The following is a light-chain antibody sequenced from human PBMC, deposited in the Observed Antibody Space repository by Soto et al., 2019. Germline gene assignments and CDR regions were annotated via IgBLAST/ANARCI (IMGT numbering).Light chain of an antibody. V-gene: IGKV3-20*01. CDR3: QHYGSSPWT. CDR2: GAS. J-gene: IGKJ1*01. CDR1: QSVSSNY. Sequence: EIVLTQSPGTLSLSPGERATLSCRASQSVSSNYLAWYQQKPGQAPRLLIYGASSRATDIPDRFSGSGSGTDFTLTINRLELEDFAVYYCQHYGSSPWTLGQGTKVDIK.